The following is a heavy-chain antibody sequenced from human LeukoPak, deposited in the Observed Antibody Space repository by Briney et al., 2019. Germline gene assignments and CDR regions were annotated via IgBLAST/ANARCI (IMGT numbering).Heavy chain of an antibody. D-gene: IGHD2-15*01. J-gene: IGHJ4*02. Sequence: ASVKVSCKASGYTFTGYYMHWVRQAPGQGLEWMGWINPNSGGTNYAQKFQGRVTMTRDTSISTAYMELSRLRSDDTAVYYCARDLLLLKQSFDYWGQGTLVTVSS. V-gene: IGHV1-2*02. CDR2: INPNSGGT. CDR1: GYTFTGYY. CDR3: ARDLLLLKQSFDY.